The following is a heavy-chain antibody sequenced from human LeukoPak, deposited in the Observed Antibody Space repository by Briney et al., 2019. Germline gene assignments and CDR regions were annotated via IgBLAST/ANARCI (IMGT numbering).Heavy chain of an antibody. CDR2: MNPNSGNT. Sequence: ASVKVSCKAPGYTFTSYDINWVRQATGQGLEWMGWMNPNSGNTGYAQKFQGRVTMTRNTSISTAYMELSSLRSEDTAVYYCARGHRHGCSGYDSLDPWGQGTLVTVSS. CDR3: ARGHRHGCSGYDSLDP. J-gene: IGHJ5*02. V-gene: IGHV1-8*01. CDR1: GYTFTSYD. D-gene: IGHD5-12*01.